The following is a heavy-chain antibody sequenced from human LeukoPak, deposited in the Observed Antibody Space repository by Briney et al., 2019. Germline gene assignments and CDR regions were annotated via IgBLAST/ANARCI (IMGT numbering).Heavy chain of an antibody. D-gene: IGHD3-10*01. CDR1: GGSISSSSYY. CDR3: ARTRTYYYGSGPLYGMDV. V-gene: IGHV4-39*01. CDR2: IYYSGST. Sequence: PSETLSLTCTVSGGSISSSSYYWSWIRQPPGKGLEWIGSIYYSGSTYYNPSLKSRVTISVDTSKNQFSLKLSSVTAADTAVYYCARTRTYYYGSGPLYGMDVWGQGTTVTVSS. J-gene: IGHJ6*02.